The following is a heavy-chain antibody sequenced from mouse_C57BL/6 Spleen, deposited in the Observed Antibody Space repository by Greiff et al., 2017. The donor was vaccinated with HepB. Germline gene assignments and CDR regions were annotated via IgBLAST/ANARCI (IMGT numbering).Heavy chain of an antibody. V-gene: IGHV1-82*01. Sequence: VQLQQSGPELVKPGASVKISCKASGYAFSSSWLNWVKQRPGKGLEWIGRIYPGDGDTNYNGKFKGKATLTADKSSSTAYMQLSSLTSEDSAVYFCARNSTPFDYWGQGTTLTVSS. CDR1: GYAFSSSW. CDR2: IYPGDGDT. CDR3: ARNSTPFDY. D-gene: IGHD2-5*01. J-gene: IGHJ2*01.